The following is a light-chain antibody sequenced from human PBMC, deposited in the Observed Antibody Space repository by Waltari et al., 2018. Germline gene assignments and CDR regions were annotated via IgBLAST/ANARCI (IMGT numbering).Light chain of an antibody. J-gene: IGLJ3*02. Sequence: QSALTQPRSVSGSPGHSVTISCTGISSDVGGYNYVSWYQQQPGKAPKLMIYDVSKRPSGVPDRFSGSKSGNTASLTISGLQAEDEADYYCCSYVGSYTWVFGGGTKLTVL. CDR3: CSYVGSYTWV. CDR2: DVS. V-gene: IGLV2-11*01. CDR1: SSDVGGYNY.